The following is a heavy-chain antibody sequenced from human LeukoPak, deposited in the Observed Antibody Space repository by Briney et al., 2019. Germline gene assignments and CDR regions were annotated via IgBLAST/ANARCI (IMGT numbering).Heavy chain of an antibody. V-gene: IGHV1-8*01. CDR2: MNPNSGNT. D-gene: IGHD2-2*01. Sequence: ASVKVSCKASGYTFTSYDINWVRQATGQGLEWMGWMNPNSGNTGYAQKFQGRVTMTRNTSISTAYMELSSLRSEDTAVYYCARVRSTSRRRWFDPWGQGTLVTVPS. J-gene: IGHJ5*02. CDR1: GYTFTSYD. CDR3: ARVRSTSRRRWFDP.